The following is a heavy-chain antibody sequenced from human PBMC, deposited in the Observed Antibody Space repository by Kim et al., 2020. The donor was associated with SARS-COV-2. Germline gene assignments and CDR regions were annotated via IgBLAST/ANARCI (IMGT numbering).Heavy chain of an antibody. V-gene: IGHV3-49*04. CDR2: VRGKAYGGTT. D-gene: IGHD3-10*01. J-gene: IGHJ6*02. Sequence: GGSLRLSCLGSGFTFSDYAMSWVRLAPGKGLEWVGFVRGKAYGGTTEYAASVKGRFTISRDDSKSIAYLQMNSLKTDDTAVYYCTRGARLRAMDVWGQGTTVTVSS. CDR1: GFTFSDYA. CDR3: TRGARLRAMDV.